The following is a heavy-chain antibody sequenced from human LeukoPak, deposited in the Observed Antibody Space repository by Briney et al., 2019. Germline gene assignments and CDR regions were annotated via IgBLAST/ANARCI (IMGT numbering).Heavy chain of an antibody. V-gene: IGHV4-34*01. CDR1: GGSISNYY. CDR3: ARVSGLNNFDS. D-gene: IGHD1/OR15-1a*01. Sequence: SETLSLTCTVSGGSISNYYWTWIRQPPGKGLEWIGEIHHSRGTNHNPSLKTRVTLSLDTSKKRFSLKLTSVTAADTAVYYCARVSGLNNFDSWDQGTLVIVSS. CDR2: IHHSRGT. J-gene: IGHJ4*02.